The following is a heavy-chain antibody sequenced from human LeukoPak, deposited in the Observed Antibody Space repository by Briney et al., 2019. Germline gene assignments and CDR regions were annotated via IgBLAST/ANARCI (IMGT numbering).Heavy chain of an antibody. Sequence: SVKVSCKASGGTFSSYAISWVRQAPGQGLEWMGGIIPIFGTANYAQKFQGRVTITADKSTSTAYMELSSPRSEDTAVYYCARSLRYAGYGDYSHFQHWGQGTLVTVSS. D-gene: IGHD4-17*01. CDR3: ARSLRYAGYGDYSHFQH. CDR1: GGTFSSYA. V-gene: IGHV1-69*06. CDR2: IIPIFGTA. J-gene: IGHJ1*01.